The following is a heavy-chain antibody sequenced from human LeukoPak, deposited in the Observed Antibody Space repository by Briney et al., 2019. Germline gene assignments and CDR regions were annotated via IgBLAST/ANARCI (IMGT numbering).Heavy chain of an antibody. Sequence: GGSLRLSCAASGFTFSSYSMNWVRQAPGKGLEWVSYISSSSSTIYYADSVKGRFTISRDNAKNLLYLQMNSLRAEDTAVYYCARDNIAARPYFDYWGQGTLVTVSS. D-gene: IGHD6-6*01. CDR3: ARDNIAARPYFDY. CDR1: GFTFSSYS. V-gene: IGHV3-48*01. J-gene: IGHJ4*02. CDR2: ISSSSSTI.